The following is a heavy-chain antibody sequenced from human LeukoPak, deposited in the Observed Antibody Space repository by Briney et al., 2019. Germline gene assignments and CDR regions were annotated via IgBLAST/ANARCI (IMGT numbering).Heavy chain of an antibody. D-gene: IGHD1/OR15-1a*01. Sequence: PSETLSLTCTVSGGSISSYYWSWIRQPPGKGLEWIGYISHRGSTNYNPSLNSRVTISLDTSKNQFSLKPSSVTAADTAVYKCARGSKWNTNWFDAWGQGTLVTVSS. V-gene: IGHV4-59*01. CDR2: ISHRGST. CDR1: GGSISSYY. J-gene: IGHJ5*02. CDR3: ARGSKWNTNWFDA.